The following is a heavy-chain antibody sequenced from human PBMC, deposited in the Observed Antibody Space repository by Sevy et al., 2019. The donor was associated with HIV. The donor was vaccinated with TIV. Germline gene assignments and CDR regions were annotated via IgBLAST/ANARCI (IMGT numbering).Heavy chain of an antibody. CDR3: ARSRTVAITEATFGSDY. V-gene: IGHV1-3*01. J-gene: IGHJ4*02. Sequence: ASVKVSCKASGYTFITYAMHWVRQAPGERLEWMGWINAGDGNTKYSQKFQGRVTMTRDTSASTAYMALSNLISEDTAVYYCARSRTVAITEATFGSDYWGQGTLVTVSS. CDR1: GYTFITYA. D-gene: IGHD3-16*01. CDR2: INAGDGNT.